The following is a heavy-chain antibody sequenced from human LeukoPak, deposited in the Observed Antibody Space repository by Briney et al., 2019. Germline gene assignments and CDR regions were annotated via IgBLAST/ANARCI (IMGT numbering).Heavy chain of an antibody. CDR3: ARGDAFSGDH. V-gene: IGHV3-7*04. CDR1: GFTFSYFW. Sequence: GGSLRLSCAVSGFTFSYFWMSWVRQAPGRWLEWVANIHPEGNEKYHVESVKGRFTISRDNAKNSLFLQMNGLRVEDTAVYYCARGDAFSGDHWGQGALVTVSS. J-gene: IGHJ4*02. CDR2: IHPEGNEK.